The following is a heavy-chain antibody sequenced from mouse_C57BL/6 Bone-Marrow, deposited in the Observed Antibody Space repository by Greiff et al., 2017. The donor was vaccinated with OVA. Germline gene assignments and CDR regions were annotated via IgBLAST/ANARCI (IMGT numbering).Heavy chain of an antibody. Sequence: QVQLQQSGPELVKPGASVKISCKASGYAFSSSWMNWVKQRTGKGLEWIGRIYPGDGDTNYNGKFKGTATLTADKSSSTAYMQLSSLTSEDSAVYFGARWGPYGSSSHWYFDVWGTGTTVTVSS. CDR2: IYPGDGDT. D-gene: IGHD1-1*01. CDR3: ARWGPYGSSSHWYFDV. CDR1: GYAFSSSW. V-gene: IGHV1-82*01. J-gene: IGHJ1*03.